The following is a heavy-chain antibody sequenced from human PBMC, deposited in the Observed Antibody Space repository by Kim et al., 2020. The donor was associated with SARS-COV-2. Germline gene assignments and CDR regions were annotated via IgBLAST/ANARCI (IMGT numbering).Heavy chain of an antibody. Sequence: GGSLRLSCAASGFTFSSYAMSWVRQAPGKGLEWVSAISGSGGSTYYADSVKGRFTISRDNSKNTLYLQMNSLRAEDTAVYYCAKAGCSGGSCSRKPWFDPWGQGTLVTVSS. CDR1: GFTFSSYA. J-gene: IGHJ5*02. CDR3: AKAGCSGGSCSRKPWFDP. D-gene: IGHD2-15*01. V-gene: IGHV3-23*01. CDR2: ISGSGGST.